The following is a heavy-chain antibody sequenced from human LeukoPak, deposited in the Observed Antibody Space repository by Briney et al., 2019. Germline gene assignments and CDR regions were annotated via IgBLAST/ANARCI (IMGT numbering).Heavy chain of an antibody. V-gene: IGHV4-59*01. CDR3: ARAAYHSGGSYYYMDV. CDR2: IYYSGST. J-gene: IGHJ6*03. Sequence: PSETLSLTCTVSGGSISSYYWSWIRQPPGKGLEWIGYIYYSGSTNYNPSLKSRVTISVDTSKNQFSLKLSSVTAADTAVYYCARAAYHSGGSYYYMDVWGKGTTVTISS. CDR1: GGSISSYY. D-gene: IGHD1-26*01.